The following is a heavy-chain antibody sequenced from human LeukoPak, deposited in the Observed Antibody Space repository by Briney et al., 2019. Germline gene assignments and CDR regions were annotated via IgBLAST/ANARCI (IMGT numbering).Heavy chain of an antibody. V-gene: IGHV4-30-2*01. CDR2: IYHSGST. Sequence: SETLSLTCAVSGGSISSGGYSWSWIRQPPGKGLEWIGYIYHSGSTYYNPSLKSRVTISVDTSKNQFSLKLSSVTAADTAVYYCAGSGGTSYEIDYWGQGTLVTVSS. CDR3: AGSGGTSYEIDY. J-gene: IGHJ4*02. D-gene: IGHD2-2*01. CDR1: GGSISSGGYS.